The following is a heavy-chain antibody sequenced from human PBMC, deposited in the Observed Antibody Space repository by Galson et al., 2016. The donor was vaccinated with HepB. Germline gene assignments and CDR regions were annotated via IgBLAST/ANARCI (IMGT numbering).Heavy chain of an antibody. CDR2: TSITGNR. D-gene: IGHD3/OR15-3a*01. V-gene: IGHV1-18*01. CDR1: GYTFPTFG. CDR3: ARDFCTGDGGGETCYHGLAF. J-gene: IGHJ4*02. Sequence: SVKVSCKASGYTFPTFGINWLRQAPGQGPERMSWTSITGNRETAQRFQGRLTMTTDTSATTAYMELTSLTSDDTAVYYCARDFCTGDGGGETCYHGLAFWGQGTPVTVSS.